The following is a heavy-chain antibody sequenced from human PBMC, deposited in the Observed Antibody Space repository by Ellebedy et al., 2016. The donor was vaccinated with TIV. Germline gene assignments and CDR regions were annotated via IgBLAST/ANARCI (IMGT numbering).Heavy chain of an antibody. CDR1: GYTFTAHY. CDR3: ARAKGRVVRGVIIGVFDP. V-gene: IGHV1-2*02. CDR2: INPDTGDT. J-gene: IGHJ5*02. D-gene: IGHD3-10*01. Sequence: AASVKVSCKASGYTFTAHYIHWVRQAPGEGLEWMGCINPDTGDTNYAQRFQGRVTMTRDTSTATAYMEVSRLKYEDTAIYVCARAKGRVVRGVIIGVFDPWGHGTLVTVSS.